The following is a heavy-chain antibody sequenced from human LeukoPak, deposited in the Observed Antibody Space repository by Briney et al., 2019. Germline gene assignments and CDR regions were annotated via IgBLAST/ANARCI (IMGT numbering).Heavy chain of an antibody. CDR2: ISSSSSYI. Sequence: GGSLRLSCAAAGFSFSSYTMNWVRQAPGKGLEWVSIISSSSSYIYYADSVKGRFTISRDNAKNALYLQMNSLRVEDTAVYYCARDGRCGGDCYASWGQGTLVTVSS. D-gene: IGHD2-21*02. CDR1: GFSFSSYT. CDR3: ARDGRCGGDCYAS. V-gene: IGHV3-21*01. J-gene: IGHJ4*02.